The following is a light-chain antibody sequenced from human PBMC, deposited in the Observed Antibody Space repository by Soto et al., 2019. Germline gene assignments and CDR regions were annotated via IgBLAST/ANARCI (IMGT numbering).Light chain of an antibody. CDR2: GNG. CDR3: QSYDSSLSGSEV. J-gene: IGLJ1*01. CDR1: SANIGAGHD. Sequence: QSVLTRPPSVSGAPGQRVTISCTGSSANIGAGHDVHWYQHLPGTAPKLLIYGNGNRPSGVPDRFSGSKSGTSASLAITGLQAEDEADYYCQSYDSSLSGSEVFGTGTKVTVL. V-gene: IGLV1-40*01.